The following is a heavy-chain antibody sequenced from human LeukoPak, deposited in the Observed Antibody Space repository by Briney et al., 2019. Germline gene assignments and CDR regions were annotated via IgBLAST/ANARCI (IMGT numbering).Heavy chain of an antibody. D-gene: IGHD6-19*01. Sequence: GGSLRLSCAASGFTVSSNYMSWVRQAPGKGLEWVSVIYSDGSTYYADSVKGRFTISRDNSKNTLYLQMNSLRAEDTAAYYCARCVEVAPMECYFDYWGQGTLVTVSS. CDR3: ARCVEVAPMECYFDY. V-gene: IGHV3-66*01. J-gene: IGHJ4*02. CDR2: IYSDGST. CDR1: GFTVSSNY.